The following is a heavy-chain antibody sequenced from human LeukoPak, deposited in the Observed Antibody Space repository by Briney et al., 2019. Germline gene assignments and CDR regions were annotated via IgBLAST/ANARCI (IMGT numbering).Heavy chain of an antibody. V-gene: IGHV3-48*03. CDR2: ISSSGSTI. D-gene: IGHD4-17*01. Sequence: GGSLRLSCAASGFTFSSYEMNWVRQAPGKGLEWVSYISSSGSTIYYADSVKGRFTISRDNAKNSLYLQMNSLRAEDTAVYYCAREIDDYGDSFDYWGQGTLVTVSS. J-gene: IGHJ4*02. CDR1: GFTFSSYE. CDR3: AREIDDYGDSFDY.